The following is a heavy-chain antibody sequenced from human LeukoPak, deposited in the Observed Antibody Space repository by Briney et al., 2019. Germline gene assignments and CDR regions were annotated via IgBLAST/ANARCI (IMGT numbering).Heavy chain of an antibody. J-gene: IGHJ2*01. Sequence: GESLKISCKASGYSFTTYWIGWVRQMPGKGPEWMGIIYPADSTAHYSPSFQGQVTISADKSISTAYLQWSSLKASDTAMYYCARDKDYGGQYWYFDLWGRGTLVTVSS. CDR1: GYSFTTYW. V-gene: IGHV5-51*01. CDR3: ARDKDYGGQYWYFDL. CDR2: IYPADSTA. D-gene: IGHD4-23*01.